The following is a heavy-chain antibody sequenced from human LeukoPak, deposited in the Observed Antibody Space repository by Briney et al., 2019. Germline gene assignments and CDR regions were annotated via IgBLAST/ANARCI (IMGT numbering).Heavy chain of an antibody. J-gene: IGHJ4*02. D-gene: IGHD6-19*01. CDR3: ARGGSGWYEGDY. Sequence: PGGSLRLSCGASGFTFSSYGMHWVRQAPGKGLEWVAFISTSSSYIYYADSVKGRFTISRDNAKKSLYLQMNSLRAEDTAVYYCARGGSGWYEGDYWGQGTLVTVSS. CDR1: GFTFSSYG. V-gene: IGHV3-21*01. CDR2: ISTSSSYI.